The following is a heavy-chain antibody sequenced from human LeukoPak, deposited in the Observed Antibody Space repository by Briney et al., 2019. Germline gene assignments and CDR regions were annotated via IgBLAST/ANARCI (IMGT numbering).Heavy chain of an antibody. CDR3: PSHLPYSSALIPFGY. J-gene: IGHJ4*02. Sequence: PSETLSLTCTVSGGSISSRSYYWGWIRQPPGKGLEWIGSIHYSGTTYYNPSLKSRVTISVDTTKNQFSLKLSSVSAADTAVYYCPSHLPYSSALIPFGYWGQGTLVTVSS. V-gene: IGHV4-39*01. D-gene: IGHD6-25*01. CDR2: IHYSGTT. CDR1: GGSISSRSYY.